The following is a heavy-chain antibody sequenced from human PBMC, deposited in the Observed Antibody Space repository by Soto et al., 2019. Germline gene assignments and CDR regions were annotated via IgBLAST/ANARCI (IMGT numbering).Heavy chain of an antibody. J-gene: IGHJ4*02. V-gene: IGHV2-5*02. CDR3: VHKGWGDRILDY. Sequence: QITLKESGPMLVKPTQTLTLTCTFSGFSLSTSGVGVGWIRQPPGKALEWLALIYWDDTKHYSSSLESRLTIPKDTSKNQVVLTMTNMDPVDTATYYCVHKGWGDRILDYWGQGTMLTVSS. CDR2: IYWDDTK. CDR1: GFSLSTSGVG. D-gene: IGHD3-16*01.